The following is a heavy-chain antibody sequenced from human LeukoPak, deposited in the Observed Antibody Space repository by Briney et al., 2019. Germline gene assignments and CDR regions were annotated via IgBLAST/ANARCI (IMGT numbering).Heavy chain of an antibody. CDR1: GGTFSSYA. J-gene: IGHJ4*02. Sequence: SVKVSCKASGGTFSSYAISWVRQAPGQGLEWMGGIIPIFGTANYAQKFQGRVTITAGESTSTAYMELSSLRSEDTAVYYCARDGVAEGYVDYWGQGTLVTVSS. CDR2: IIPIFGTA. D-gene: IGHD2-15*01. V-gene: IGHV1-69*01. CDR3: ARDGVAEGYVDY.